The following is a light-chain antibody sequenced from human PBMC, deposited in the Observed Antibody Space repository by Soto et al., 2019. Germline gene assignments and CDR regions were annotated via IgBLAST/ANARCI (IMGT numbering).Light chain of an antibody. CDR1: QDIRND. CDR2: AAS. J-gene: IGKJ1*01. CDR3: LQDYNYPWT. Sequence: GDRVTIPCRASQDIRNDLGWYQQKPGKAPKLLIYAASSLQSGVPSRFSGSGSGTDFTLTISSLQPEDFATYYCLQDYNYPWTFGQGTKVEIK. V-gene: IGKV1-6*01.